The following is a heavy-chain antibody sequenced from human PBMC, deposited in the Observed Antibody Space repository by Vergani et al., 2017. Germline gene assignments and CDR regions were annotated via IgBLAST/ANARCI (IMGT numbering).Heavy chain of an antibody. V-gene: IGHV4-38-2*01. CDR3: ARHGNPPSNLAAPLAT. CDR2: IYHSGST. CDR1: GYSISSGYY. J-gene: IGHJ5*02. D-gene: IGHD4-23*01. Sequence: QVQLQESGPGLVKPSETLSLTCVVSGYSISSGYYWGWIRQPPGKGLEWIGSIYHSGSTYYNPSLKSRVTISRDTSKNQFSLKVHSVTAADTAVYYCARHGNPPSNLAAPLATWGQGSLVTVSS.